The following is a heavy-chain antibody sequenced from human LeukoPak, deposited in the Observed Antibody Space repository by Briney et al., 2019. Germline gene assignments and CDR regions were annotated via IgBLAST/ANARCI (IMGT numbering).Heavy chain of an antibody. Sequence: GGSLRLSCAASGFTVSSNYMSWVRQAPGKGLEWVSVIYSGGSTYYADSVKGRFTISRDNSKNTLYLQMNSLRAEDTAVYYCARMVRGVYFDYWGQGTLVTVSS. CDR1: GFTVSSNY. CDR3: ARMVRGVYFDY. V-gene: IGHV3-53*01. J-gene: IGHJ4*02. CDR2: IYSGGST. D-gene: IGHD3-10*01.